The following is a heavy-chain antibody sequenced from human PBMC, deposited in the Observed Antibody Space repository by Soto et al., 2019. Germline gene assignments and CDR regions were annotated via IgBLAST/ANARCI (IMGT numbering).Heavy chain of an antibody. CDR1: GGSISSYY. CDR2: IYTSGST. CDR3: ARALTGTTDYYYYGMDV. V-gene: IGHV4-4*07. Sequence: KTSETLSLTCTVSGGSISSYYWSWIRQPAGQGLEWIGRIYTSGSTNYNPSLKSRVTMSVDTSKNQFSLKLSSVTAADTAVYYCARALTGTTDYYYYGMDVWGKGTTGTVSS. J-gene: IGHJ6*04. D-gene: IGHD1-7*01.